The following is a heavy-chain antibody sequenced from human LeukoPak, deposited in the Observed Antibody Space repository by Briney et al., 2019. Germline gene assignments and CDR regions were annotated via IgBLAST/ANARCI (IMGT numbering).Heavy chain of an antibody. CDR3: ARGLHIAVAGLYYYYGMDV. Sequence: PGGSLRLSCAASGFTVSSNYMSWVRQAPGKGLEWVSVIYSGGSTYYADSVKGRFTISRDNSKNTPYLQMNSLRAEDTAVYYCARGLHIAVAGLYYYYGMDVWGQGTTVTVSS. J-gene: IGHJ6*02. CDR2: IYSGGST. V-gene: IGHV3-66*02. CDR1: GFTVSSNY. D-gene: IGHD6-19*01.